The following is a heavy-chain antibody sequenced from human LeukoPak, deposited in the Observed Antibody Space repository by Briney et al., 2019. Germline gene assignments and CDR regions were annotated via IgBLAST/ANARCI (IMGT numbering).Heavy chain of an antibody. D-gene: IGHD3-22*01. CDR3: AKVDVNYDSSGYAF. Sequence: PGGSLRLSCAASGFTFSSYAMSWVRQAPGKGLEWVSAISGSGGSTYYADSVKGRFTTSRDNSKNTLYLQMNSLRAEDTAVYYCAKVDVNYDSSGYAFWGQGTLVTVSS. CDR2: ISGSGGST. J-gene: IGHJ4*02. CDR1: GFTFSSYA. V-gene: IGHV3-23*01.